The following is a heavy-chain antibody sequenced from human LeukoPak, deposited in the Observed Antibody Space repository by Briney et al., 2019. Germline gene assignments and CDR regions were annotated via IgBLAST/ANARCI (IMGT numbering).Heavy chain of an antibody. D-gene: IGHD6-19*01. V-gene: IGHV3-30*04. J-gene: IGHJ4*02. CDR3: AREGYTSGRAAAFDF. CDR1: GFTLSNYH. Sequence: GSLRLACAASGFTLSNYHMHWVRQAPGRGLEWVALIPHDGGGKQYAASVQDRFTISRDNSEDTVYLQMNSLRHDDAAVYFCAREGYTSGRAAAFDFWGRGTLVTVSS. CDR2: IPHDGGGK.